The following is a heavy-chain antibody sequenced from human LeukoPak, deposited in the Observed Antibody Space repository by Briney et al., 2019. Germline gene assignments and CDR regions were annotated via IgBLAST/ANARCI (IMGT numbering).Heavy chain of an antibody. CDR2: INHSGST. Sequence: PSETLSLTCAVYGGSFSGYYWSWIRQPPGKGLEWIGEINHSGSTNYNPSLKSRVTISVDTSKNQFSLKLCSVTAADTAVYYCARVHNYDFWSGYLGIDYWGQGTLVTVSS. D-gene: IGHD3-3*01. J-gene: IGHJ4*02. CDR3: ARVHNYDFWSGYLGIDY. V-gene: IGHV4-34*01. CDR1: GGSFSGYY.